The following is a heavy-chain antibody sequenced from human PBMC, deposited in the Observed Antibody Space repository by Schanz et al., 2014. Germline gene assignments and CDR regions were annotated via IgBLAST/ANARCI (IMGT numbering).Heavy chain of an antibody. CDR2: IFTGGSS. J-gene: IGHJ4*02. CDR1: GDSMKSHY. CDR3: ARVSRGGVFDF. V-gene: IGHV4-4*07. D-gene: IGHD3-3*01. Sequence: QVQLRESGPRLVKPSETLSLNCTVSGDSMKSHYWTWIRQPAGQGLEWVGRIFTGGSSDYNRSFKSRITMSIDTSTKYLALNLTSVPAADTAFYFCARVSRGGVFDFWGPGILVTVSS.